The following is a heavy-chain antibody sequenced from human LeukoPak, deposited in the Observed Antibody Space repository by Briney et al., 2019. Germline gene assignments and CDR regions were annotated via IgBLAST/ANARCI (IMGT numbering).Heavy chain of an antibody. Sequence: GGSLRLSCAASGFTFSSYSMNWVRQAPGKGLQWVSYISSDSNTIYYADSVKGRFTISRDNAKNSLYLQMNSLRAEDTAVYYCAREGNSSSWDFDYWGQGTLVTVSS. J-gene: IGHJ4*02. D-gene: IGHD6-13*01. CDR3: AREGNSSSWDFDY. CDR1: GFTFSSYS. CDR2: ISSDSNTI. V-gene: IGHV3-48*04.